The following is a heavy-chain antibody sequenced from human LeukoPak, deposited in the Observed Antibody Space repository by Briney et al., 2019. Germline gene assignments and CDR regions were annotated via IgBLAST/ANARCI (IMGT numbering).Heavy chain of an antibody. Sequence: PGGSLRLSCAASGFTVSSNYMSWVRQAPGKGLEWVSVIYSGGSTYYADSVKGRFTISRDNSKNTLYLQMNSLRAEDTAVYYCARAPDPETYYGMDVWGQGTTVTVSS. D-gene: IGHD1-14*01. J-gene: IGHJ6*02. CDR3: ARAPDPETYYGMDV. V-gene: IGHV3-66*01. CDR2: IYSGGST. CDR1: GFTVSSNY.